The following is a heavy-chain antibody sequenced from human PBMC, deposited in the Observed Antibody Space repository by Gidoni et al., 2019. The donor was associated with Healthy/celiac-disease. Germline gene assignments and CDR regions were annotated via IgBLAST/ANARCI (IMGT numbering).Heavy chain of an antibody. V-gene: IGHV4-39*01. Sequence: QLQLQESGPGLVKPSETLSLTCTVSGGSLSSSSYYWGLIRQPPGKGLEWIGSIYYSGSTYYNPYLKSRVTRSVDTSKNQFSLKLSSVTAADTAVYYCARRDTSAAIIDDYYFDYWGQGTLVTVSS. D-gene: IGHD2-2*02. CDR1: GGSLSSSSYY. J-gene: IGHJ4*02. CDR3: ARRDTSAAIIDDYYFDY. CDR2: IYYSGST.